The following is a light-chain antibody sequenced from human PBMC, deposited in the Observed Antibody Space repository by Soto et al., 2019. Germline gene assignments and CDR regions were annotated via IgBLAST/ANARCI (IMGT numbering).Light chain of an antibody. CDR3: QHYNSYSS. Sequence: DIQMTQSPSTLSASVGDRVTITCRASQSISSNLAWYQQKPGKAPKLLIFDASCLEGGVPSSFSCSGSGTEFTLTISSLQPDDFATYYCQHYNSYSSFGQGTKVDIK. CDR2: DAS. J-gene: IGKJ1*01. CDR1: QSISSN. V-gene: IGKV1-5*01.